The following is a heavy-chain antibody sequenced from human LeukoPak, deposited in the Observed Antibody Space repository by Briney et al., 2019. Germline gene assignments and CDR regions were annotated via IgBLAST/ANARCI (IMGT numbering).Heavy chain of an antibody. Sequence: ASVKVSCKTSEYSFTSYAMNWVRQAPGQGLEWMGWNNTNTGNPTYAQGFTGRFVFSLDTSVSTAYLQISSLKAEDTAVYYCVRAAHDSSGYLQYYFDYWGQGTLVTVSS. CDR3: VRAAHDSSGYLQYYFDY. CDR2: NNTNTGNP. J-gene: IGHJ4*02. CDR1: EYSFTSYA. V-gene: IGHV7-4-1*02. D-gene: IGHD3-22*01.